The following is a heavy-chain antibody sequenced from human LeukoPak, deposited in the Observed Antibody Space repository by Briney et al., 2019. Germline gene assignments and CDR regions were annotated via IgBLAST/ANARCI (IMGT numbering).Heavy chain of an antibody. V-gene: IGHV4-4*02. Sequence: PSETLSLTCAVSGGSISSRNWWRWVREPPGKGLEWIGEIYHSGSTNYIPSLKSRVTISVDKSKNQFSLKLSSVTAADTAVYYCARAVGYFDHSLDYWGQGTLVTVSS. CDR2: IYHSGST. D-gene: IGHD3-9*01. J-gene: IGHJ4*02. CDR3: ARAVGYFDHSLDY. CDR1: GGSISSRNW.